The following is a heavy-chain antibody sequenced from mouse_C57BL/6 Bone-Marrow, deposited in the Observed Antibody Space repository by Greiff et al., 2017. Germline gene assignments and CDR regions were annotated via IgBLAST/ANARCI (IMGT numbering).Heavy chain of an antibody. Sequence: VQLQQSGAELVRPGASVKLSCTASGFNIKDDYIHWVKQRPEQGLEWIGWIDPEIGDTEYASKFQGKATITSDTSSNTAYLQLSSLTSENTAVYYCSSYDSNYFDFWGQGTPLTVAS. D-gene: IGHD2-3*01. V-gene: IGHV14-4*01. CDR3: SSYDSNYFDF. CDR1: GFNIKDDY. J-gene: IGHJ2*01. CDR2: IDPEIGDT.